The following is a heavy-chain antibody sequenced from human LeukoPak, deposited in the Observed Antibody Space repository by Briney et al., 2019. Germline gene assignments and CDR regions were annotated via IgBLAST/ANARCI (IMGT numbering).Heavy chain of an antibody. Sequence: ASVKVSCKASGYTFTSYGISWVRQAPGQGLEWMGWISAYNGNTNYAQKLQGRVTMTTDTSTSTAYMELRSLRSDETAVYYCARAPGYDFWSGYSDYWGQGTLVTVSS. J-gene: IGHJ4*02. D-gene: IGHD3-3*01. CDR1: GYTFTSYG. V-gene: IGHV1-18*01. CDR3: ARAPGYDFWSGYSDY. CDR2: ISAYNGNT.